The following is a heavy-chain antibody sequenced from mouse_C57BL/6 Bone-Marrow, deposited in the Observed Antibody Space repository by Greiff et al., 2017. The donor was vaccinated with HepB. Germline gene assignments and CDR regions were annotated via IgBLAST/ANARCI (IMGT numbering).Heavy chain of an antibody. CDR3: ARGNGYDGYFDV. Sequence: VQLQQPGAELVKPGASVKLSCKASGYTFTSYWMQWVKQRPGQGLEWIGEIDPSDSYTNYNQKFKGKATLTVDTSSSTAYMQLSSLTSEDSAVYYCARGNGYDGYFDVWGTGTTVTVSS. V-gene: IGHV1-50*01. J-gene: IGHJ1*03. CDR2: IDPSDSYT. CDR1: GYTFTSYW. D-gene: IGHD2-2*01.